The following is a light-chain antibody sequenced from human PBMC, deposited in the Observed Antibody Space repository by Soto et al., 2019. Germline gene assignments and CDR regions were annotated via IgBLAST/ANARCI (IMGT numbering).Light chain of an antibody. J-gene: IGKJ3*01. V-gene: IGKV1-39*01. Sequence: DIQMTQSPSSLSASVGDSVTITCRASQNINSYLNWYQQKPGKAPKLLIYAASSLQSGVPSKFSGSGSGTDFALTISSLQPEDFATYYCQQSYSTPRTFGPGTKVDIK. CDR2: AAS. CDR3: QQSYSTPRT. CDR1: QNINSY.